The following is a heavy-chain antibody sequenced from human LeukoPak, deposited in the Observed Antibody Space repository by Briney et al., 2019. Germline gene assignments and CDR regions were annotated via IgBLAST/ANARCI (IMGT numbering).Heavy chain of an antibody. Sequence: SGGSPRLSCAASGFTFSSYAMTWVRQAPGKGLEWVSAISDSGGSTFYADSVKGRFTISRDNSKNTLYLQMNSLRAEDTAVYYCAKRQGDYWGQGTLVTVSP. CDR2: ISDSGGST. CDR1: GFTFSSYA. V-gene: IGHV3-23*01. CDR3: AKRQGDY. J-gene: IGHJ4*02.